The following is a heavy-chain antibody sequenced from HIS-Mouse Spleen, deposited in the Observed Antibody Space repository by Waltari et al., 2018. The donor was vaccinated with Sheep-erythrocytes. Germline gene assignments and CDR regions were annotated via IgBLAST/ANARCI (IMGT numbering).Heavy chain of an antibody. J-gene: IGHJ4*02. V-gene: IGHV3-64*01. Sequence: EVQLVESGGGLVQPGGSLRLSCAASGFTFSSYGMHWVRQAPGKGMEYVSAISSNGGSTNYANSVKGRFTISRDNSKNTLYLQMGSLRAEDMAVYYCARGGIAVAGYYFDYGGQGTLVTVSS. CDR1: GFTFSSYG. CDR3: ARGGIAVAGYYFDY. CDR2: ISSNGGST. D-gene: IGHD6-19*01.